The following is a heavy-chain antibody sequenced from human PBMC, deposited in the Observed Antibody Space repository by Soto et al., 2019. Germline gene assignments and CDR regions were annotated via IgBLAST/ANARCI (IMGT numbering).Heavy chain of an antibody. CDR2: ISSSGSTI. CDR1: GFTFSDYY. Sequence: GGSLRLSCAASGFTFSDYYMSWIRQAPGKGLEWVSYISSSGSTIYYADSVKGRFTISRDNAKNSLYLQMNSLRAEDTAVYYCARGGYDYIWGSYRYWDAFDIWGQGTMVTVSS. V-gene: IGHV3-11*01. D-gene: IGHD3-16*02. J-gene: IGHJ3*02. CDR3: ARGGYDYIWGSYRYWDAFDI.